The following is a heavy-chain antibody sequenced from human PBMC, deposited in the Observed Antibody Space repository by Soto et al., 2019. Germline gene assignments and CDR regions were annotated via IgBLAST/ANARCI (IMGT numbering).Heavy chain of an antibody. J-gene: IGHJ4*02. Sequence: GWSLRLSCAASGFTFSSYAMSWVRQAPGKGLEWVSAISGSGGSTYYADSVKGRFTISRDNSKNTLYLQMNSLRAEDTAVYYCAKRDYYDTSGPSRYWGQGTLVXV. CDR2: ISGSGGST. D-gene: IGHD3-22*01. CDR1: GFTFSSYA. CDR3: AKRDYYDTSGPSRY. V-gene: IGHV3-23*01.